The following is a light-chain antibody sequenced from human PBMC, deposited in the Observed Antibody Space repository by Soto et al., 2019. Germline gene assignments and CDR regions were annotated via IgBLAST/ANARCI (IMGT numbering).Light chain of an antibody. V-gene: IGKV3-20*01. CDR3: QQSGSSPWT. CDR1: QSVSIN. Sequence: IVLTQSPGTLPLSPGERATLSCRASQSVSINLAWYQQKAGQAPRLLIYGASSRATGIPDRFSGIGSGTDFTLTISRLEPEDCAVYYCQQSGSSPWTFGPWTKVDIK. CDR2: GAS. J-gene: IGKJ1*01.